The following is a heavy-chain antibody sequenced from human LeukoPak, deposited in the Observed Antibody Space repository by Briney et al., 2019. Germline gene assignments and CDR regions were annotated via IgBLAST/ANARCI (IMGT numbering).Heavy chain of an antibody. Sequence: GGSLRLSCAASGFSVSTSYMSWVRQAPGKGLEWVSIIHSGGNRYYADSVKGRFTISRDNSKNTLYLQMNSLRVEDTAVYYCARGPAGWELEWDTGFDYWGQETLVTVSS. J-gene: IGHJ4*02. CDR2: IHSGGNR. CDR1: GFSVSTSY. V-gene: IGHV3-53*01. D-gene: IGHD1-26*01. CDR3: ARGPAGWELEWDTGFDY.